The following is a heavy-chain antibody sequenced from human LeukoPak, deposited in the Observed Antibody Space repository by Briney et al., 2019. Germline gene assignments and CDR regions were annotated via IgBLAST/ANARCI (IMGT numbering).Heavy chain of an antibody. Sequence: ASVKVSCKASGYTFTSYGISWVRQAPGQGLEWMGWISAYNGNTNYAQKLQGRVTMTTDTSTSTAYMELRSLRSDDTAVYYCARVRWGIAAAGLDYWGQETLVTVSS. D-gene: IGHD6-13*01. CDR2: ISAYNGNT. V-gene: IGHV1-18*01. CDR3: ARVRWGIAAAGLDY. CDR1: GYTFTSYG. J-gene: IGHJ4*02.